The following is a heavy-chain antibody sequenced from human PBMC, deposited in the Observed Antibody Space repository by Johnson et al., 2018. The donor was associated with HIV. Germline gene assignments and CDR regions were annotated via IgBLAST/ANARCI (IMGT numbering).Heavy chain of an antibody. CDR3: AKVFSDNWNLASSLDDAFNI. D-gene: IGHD1-1*01. Sequence: QMQLVESGGGVVRPGGSLRLSCAPSGFTFDDYGMSWVRQAPGKGLEWVAVISHDANNKFYADSVKGRFAVSRDDSKNTLYLQMSSLRVEDTAVYYCAKVFSDNWNLASSLDDAFNIWGQGTMVTVSS. V-gene: IGHV3-30*18. J-gene: IGHJ3*02. CDR1: GFTFDDYG. CDR2: ISHDANNK.